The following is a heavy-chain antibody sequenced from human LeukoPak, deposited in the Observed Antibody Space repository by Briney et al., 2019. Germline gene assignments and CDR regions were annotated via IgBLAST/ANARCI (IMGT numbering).Heavy chain of an antibody. Sequence: GGSLRLSCAASGFTFSNAWMSWVRQAPGRGLEWVGRIKSKTDGGTTDYAAPVKGRFTISRDDSKNTLYLQMNSLKTEDTAVYYCTTSLYSSSRHQHWGQGTLVTVSS. CDR3: TTSLYSSSRHQH. CDR2: IKSKTDGGTT. CDR1: GFTFSNAW. V-gene: IGHV3-15*01. J-gene: IGHJ1*01. D-gene: IGHD6-13*01.